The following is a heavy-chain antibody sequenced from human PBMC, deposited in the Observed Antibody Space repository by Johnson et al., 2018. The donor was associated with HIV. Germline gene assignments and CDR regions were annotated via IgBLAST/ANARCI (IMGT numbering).Heavy chain of an antibody. V-gene: IGHV3-30-3*01. CDR2: ISYDGSNK. CDR1: GFTFSSYA. J-gene: IGHJ3*02. Sequence: QVQLVESGGGVVQPGRSLRLSCAASGFTFSSYAMHWVRQAPGKGLEWVAVISYDGSNKYYADSVKGRFTISRDNSKNTLYLQMNSLRAEDTAVYYCARDLRGSPTGAFDIWGQGTMVTVSS. D-gene: IGHD6-13*01. CDR3: ARDLRGSPTGAFDI.